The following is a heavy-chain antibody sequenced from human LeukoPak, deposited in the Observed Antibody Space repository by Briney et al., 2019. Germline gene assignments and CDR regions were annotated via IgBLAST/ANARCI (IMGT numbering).Heavy chain of an antibody. J-gene: IGHJ4*02. CDR2: ISGSGGST. CDR3: AKCSLRFLEWLPLYFDY. Sequence: GGSLRLSCAASGFTFSSYAMSWVRQAPGKGLEWVSAISGSGGSTYYADSVKGRFTISRDNSKNTLYLQMNSLRAEDTAVYYCAKCSLRFLEWLPLYFDYWGQGTLVTVSS. CDR1: GFTFSSYA. V-gene: IGHV3-23*01. D-gene: IGHD3-3*01.